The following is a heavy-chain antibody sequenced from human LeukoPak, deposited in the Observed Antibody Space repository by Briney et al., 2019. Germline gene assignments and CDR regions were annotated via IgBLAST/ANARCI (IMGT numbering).Heavy chain of an antibody. CDR2: ISTSGSTI. V-gene: IGHV3-48*03. J-gene: IGHJ6*04. Sequence: PGGSLRLSCAASGFTFRAYEMNWVRHPPGKGPEWISYISTSGSTIYYAASVRGRFTISRDNAKNSLYLQMNSLRAEDTAVYYCARARITMVRGVIISRYYYYGMDVWGKGTTVTVSS. CDR3: ARARITMVRGVIISRYYYYGMDV. D-gene: IGHD3-10*01. CDR1: GFTFRAYE.